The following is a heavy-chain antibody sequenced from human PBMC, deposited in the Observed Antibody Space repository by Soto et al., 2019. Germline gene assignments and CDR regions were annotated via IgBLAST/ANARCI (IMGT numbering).Heavy chain of an antibody. CDR2: ISYDGSNK. V-gene: IGHV3-30-3*01. J-gene: IGHJ6*02. Sequence: GGSLRLSCAASGFTFSSYAMHWVRQAPGKGLEWVAVISYDGSNKYYADSVKGRFTISRDNSKNTLYLQMNSLRAEDTAVYYCARGVVVPAALMDVWGQGTTVTSP. CDR1: GFTFSSYA. CDR3: ARGVVVPAALMDV. D-gene: IGHD2-2*01.